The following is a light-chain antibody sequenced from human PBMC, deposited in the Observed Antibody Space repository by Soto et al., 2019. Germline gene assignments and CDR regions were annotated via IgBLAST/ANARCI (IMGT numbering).Light chain of an antibody. Sequence: NFMLTQPHSVSESPGKTVIISCTRSSGSIASNCVQWYQQRPGSSPTTVIYEDNQRPSGVPDRFSGSIDSSSNSASLTISGLETEDEADYFCQSYDATNQVFGGGTKVTVL. CDR3: QSYDATNQV. CDR1: SGSIASNC. CDR2: EDN. J-gene: IGLJ3*02. V-gene: IGLV6-57*01.